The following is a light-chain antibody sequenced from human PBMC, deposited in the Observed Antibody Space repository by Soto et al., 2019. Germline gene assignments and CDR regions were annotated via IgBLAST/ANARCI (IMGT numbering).Light chain of an antibody. CDR2: DVS. Sequence: DIQMTQSPSTLSASVGDRVTITCRARQSISRWLGWYQLKPGEAPKLLIYDVSNLQSVVPSRLSGSGSGTEFTLTIGSLQPDDYAIYYGQQYSTHSTFGQGTKLEI. CDR3: QQYSTHST. V-gene: IGKV1-5*01. CDR1: QSISRW. J-gene: IGKJ2*01.